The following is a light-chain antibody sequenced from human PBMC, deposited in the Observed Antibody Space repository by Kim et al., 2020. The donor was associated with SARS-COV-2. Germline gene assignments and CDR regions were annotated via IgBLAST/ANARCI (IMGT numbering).Light chain of an antibody. CDR2: EVS. V-gene: IGLV2-18*02. J-gene: IGLJ3*02. CDR1: SSDVGGFNR. Sequence: QSALTQPPSVSGSPGQSVAISCTGTSSDVGGFNRVSWYQQPPGAAPKLIVYEVSNRPSGVPDRFSGSKSGNTASLTISGLQAGDEANYYCSSPTGIGTWVFGGGTQLTVL. CDR3: SSPTGIGTWV.